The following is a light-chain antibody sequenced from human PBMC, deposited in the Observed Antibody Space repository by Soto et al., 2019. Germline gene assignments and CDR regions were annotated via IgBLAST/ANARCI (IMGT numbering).Light chain of an antibody. Sequence: DSQMTQSPSSLSASVGDRVTITCRASQSISSYLNWYQQKPGKAPKLLIYAASSLQIGVPSRFSGSGSVTDFTLTISSLQPEDFATYYCQQRYSTPWTFGQGTNVEIK. CDR3: QQRYSTPWT. V-gene: IGKV1-39*01. CDR1: QSISSY. J-gene: IGKJ1*01. CDR2: AAS.